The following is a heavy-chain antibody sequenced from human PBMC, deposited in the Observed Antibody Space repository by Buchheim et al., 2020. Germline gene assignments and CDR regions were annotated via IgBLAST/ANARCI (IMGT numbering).Heavy chain of an antibody. D-gene: IGHD6-19*01. CDR2: ISYDGSNK. CDR1: GFTFSSYG. V-gene: IGHV3-30*18. CDR3: AKDHDQWLITPGDHFDY. J-gene: IGHJ4*02. Sequence: QVQLVESGGGVVQPGRSLRLSCAASGFTFSSYGMHWVRQAPGKGLEWVAVISYDGSNKYYADSVKGRFTISRDNSKNTLYLQINSLRAEDTAVYYCAKDHDQWLITPGDHFDYWGQGTL.